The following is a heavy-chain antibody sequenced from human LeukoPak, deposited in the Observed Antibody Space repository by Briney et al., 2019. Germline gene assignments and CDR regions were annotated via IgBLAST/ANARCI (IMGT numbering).Heavy chain of an antibody. CDR2: IWYDGSNK. CDR1: GFTFSSYG. J-gene: IGHJ4*02. CDR3: ARGPKREYYFDY. Sequence: GGSLRLSCAASGFTFSSYGMHWVRQAPGKGLEWVAAIWYDGSNKYYADSVKGRFTISRDNSKNTLYLQMSSLRAEDTAVYYCARGPKREYYFDYWGQGTLVTVSS. V-gene: IGHV3-33*01.